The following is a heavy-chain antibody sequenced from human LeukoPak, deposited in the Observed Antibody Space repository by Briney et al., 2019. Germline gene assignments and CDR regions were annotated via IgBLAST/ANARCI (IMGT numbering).Heavy chain of an antibody. V-gene: IGHV4-4*07. CDR2: IYTSGST. CDR1: GGSISSYF. D-gene: IGHD4-17*01. CDR3: ARGEATVTTVFDY. Sequence: ASETLSLTCTVSGGSISSYFWSWIRQPAGKGLEWIGRIYTSGSTNYNPSLNSRVTMSVDTSKNHFSLKLTSVTAADTAVYYCARGEATVTTVFDYCGQGTLVTVSS. J-gene: IGHJ4*02.